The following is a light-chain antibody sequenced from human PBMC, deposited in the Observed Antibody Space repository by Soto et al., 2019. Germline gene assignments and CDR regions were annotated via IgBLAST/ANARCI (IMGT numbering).Light chain of an antibody. J-gene: IGKJ4*01. Sequence: EIVLTQSPATLSFSPGERATLSCRASQSVSNYLAWYQQKPGQAPRLLIYDTSNRATGIPARFSGSGSGTDFTRTSSSVEAEDFAVYYCQHRANWSLTFGGGTKVEIK. CDR2: DTS. CDR1: QSVSNY. CDR3: QHRANWSLT. V-gene: IGKV3-11*01.